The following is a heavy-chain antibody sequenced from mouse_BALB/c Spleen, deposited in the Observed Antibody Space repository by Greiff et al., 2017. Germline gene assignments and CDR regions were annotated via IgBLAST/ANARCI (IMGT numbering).Heavy chain of an antibody. CDR3: PRSCRYVDGCYAMDY. D-gene: IGHD2-14*01. V-gene: IGHV14-3*02. Sequence: EVQLLQSGAELVKPGASVKLTCTATGFNIKDTYMHRVKQRPEQGLVWIGRIDPANGNTKYDPKFQGKATITTDTSSNTAYLQLSILTSEDTAVYYCPRSCRYVDGCYAMDYWGQGTSVTVSS. CDR2: IDPANGNT. CDR1: GFNIKDTY. J-gene: IGHJ4*01.